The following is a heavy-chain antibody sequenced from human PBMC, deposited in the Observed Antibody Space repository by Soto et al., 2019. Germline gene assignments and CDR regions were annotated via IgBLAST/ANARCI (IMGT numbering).Heavy chain of an antibody. V-gene: IGHV5-51*01. Sequence: GESLKISCKGSGYSFTSYWIGWVRQMPGKGLEWMGIIYPGDSDTRYSPSFQGQVTISADKSISTAYLQWSSLKASDTAMYYCARAPSGNSWYSWFDPWGQGTLVTVSS. CDR1: GYSFTSYW. J-gene: IGHJ5*02. CDR3: ARAPSGNSWYSWFDP. CDR2: IYPGDSDT. D-gene: IGHD6-13*01.